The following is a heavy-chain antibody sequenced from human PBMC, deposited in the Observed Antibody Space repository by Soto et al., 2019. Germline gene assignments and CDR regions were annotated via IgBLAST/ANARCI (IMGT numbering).Heavy chain of an antibody. J-gene: IGHJ5*02. Sequence: GGSLRLSCAASGFTFSSYAMSWVRQAPGKGLEWVSAISGSGSSTYYADSVKGRFTISRDNSKNTLYLQMNSLRAEDTVVYYCAKGPLNLELPLFDPWGQGTLVTVSS. CDR1: GFTFSSYA. CDR2: ISGSGSST. V-gene: IGHV3-23*01. D-gene: IGHD1-7*01. CDR3: AKGPLNLELPLFDP.